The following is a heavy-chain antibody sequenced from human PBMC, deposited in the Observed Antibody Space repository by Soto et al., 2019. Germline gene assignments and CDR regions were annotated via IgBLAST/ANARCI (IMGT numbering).Heavy chain of an antibody. CDR3: ARAWVVAATSGDYGMDV. J-gene: IGHJ6*02. CDR2: IIPIFGTA. V-gene: IGHV1-69*13. Sequence: SVKVSCKASGCTFSSYAISWVRQAPGQGLEWVGGIIPIFGTANYAQKFQGRVTITADESTSTAYMELSSLRSEDTAVYYCARAWVVAATSGDYGMDVWGQGTTFTVSS. D-gene: IGHD2-15*01. CDR1: GCTFSSYA.